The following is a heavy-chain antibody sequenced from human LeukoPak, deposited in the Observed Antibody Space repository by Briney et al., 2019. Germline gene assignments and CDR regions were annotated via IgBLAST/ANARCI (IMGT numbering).Heavy chain of an antibody. J-gene: IGHJ3*02. CDR3: TRWTTDAFDI. CDR1: GFTFSSYW. CDR2: IKQDGSEK. V-gene: IGHV3-7*01. Sequence: PGGSLRLSCAASGFTFSSYWMSWVRQAPGKGLEWVANIKQDGSEKYYLDSVKGRFTISRDNSKNTLYLQMNSLRAEDTAVYYCTRWTTDAFDIWGQGTMVTVSS. D-gene: IGHD1-1*01.